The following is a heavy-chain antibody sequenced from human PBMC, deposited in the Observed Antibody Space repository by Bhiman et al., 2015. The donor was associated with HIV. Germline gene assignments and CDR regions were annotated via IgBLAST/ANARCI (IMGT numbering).Heavy chain of an antibody. J-gene: IGHJ3*02. Sequence: EVQLLESGGGLVQPGGSLRLSCAASGFTFSSYAMSWVRQAPGKGLEWVSAISGSGGSTYYADSVKGRFTISRDNSKNTLYLQMNSLRAEDTAVYYCATRRDSSSWYFSDAFDIWGQGTMVTVSS. V-gene: IGHV3-23*01. CDR1: GFTFSSYA. D-gene: IGHD6-13*01. CDR3: ATRRDSSSWYFSDAFDI. CDR2: ISGSGGST.